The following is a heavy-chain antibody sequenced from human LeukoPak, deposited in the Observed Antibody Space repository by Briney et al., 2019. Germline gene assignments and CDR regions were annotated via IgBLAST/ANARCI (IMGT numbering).Heavy chain of an antibody. D-gene: IGHD6-13*01. CDR1: GFTFSSYS. CDR2: ISSSSSYI. V-gene: IGHV3-21*01. CDR3: ARSLSLAAAASYYYYYCMDV. Sequence: GGSLRLSCAASGFTFSSYSMNWVRQAPGKGLEWVSSISSSSSYIYYADSVKGRFTISRDNAKNSLYLQMNSLRAEDTAVYYCARSLSLAAAASYYYYYCMDVWGKGTTVTVSS. J-gene: IGHJ6*03.